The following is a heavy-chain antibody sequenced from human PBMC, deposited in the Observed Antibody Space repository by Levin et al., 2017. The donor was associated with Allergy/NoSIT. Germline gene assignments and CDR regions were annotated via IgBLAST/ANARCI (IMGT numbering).Heavy chain of an antibody. Sequence: ASVKVSCKASGYTFTSYGISWVRQAPGQGLEWMGWISAYNGNTNYAQKLQGRVTMTTDTSTSTAYMELRSLRSDDTAVYYCARGGAYYYDSSGYYSPFDYWGQGTLVTVSS. CDR2: ISAYNGNT. D-gene: IGHD3-22*01. J-gene: IGHJ4*02. CDR3: ARGGAYYYDSSGYYSPFDY. CDR1: GYTFTSYG. V-gene: IGHV1-18*01.